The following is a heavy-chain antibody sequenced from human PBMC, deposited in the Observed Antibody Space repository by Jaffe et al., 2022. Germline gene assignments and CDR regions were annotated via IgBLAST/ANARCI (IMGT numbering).Heavy chain of an antibody. D-gene: IGHD6-13*01. Sequence: QVQLQESGPGLVKPSETLSLTCTVSGGSISSYYWSWIRQPPGKGLEWIGYIYYSGSTNYNPSLKSRVTISVDTSKNQFSLKLSSVTAADTAVYYCASSPYSSSWYHDAFDIWGQGTMVTVSS. CDR3: ASSPYSSSWYHDAFDI. J-gene: IGHJ3*02. CDR1: GGSISSYY. CDR2: IYYSGST. V-gene: IGHV4-59*01.